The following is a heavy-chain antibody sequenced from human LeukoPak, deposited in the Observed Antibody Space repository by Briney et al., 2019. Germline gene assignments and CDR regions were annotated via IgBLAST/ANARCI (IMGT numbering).Heavy chain of an antibody. CDR3: ARDALMITFGGVIEYPDY. Sequence: GASVKVSCKASGGTFSSYAISWVRQAPGQGLEWMGGIIPIFGTANYAQKFQGRVTITRDTSASTAYMELSSLRSEDTAVYYCARDALMITFGGVIEYPDYWGQGTLVTVSS. D-gene: IGHD3-16*02. CDR2: IIPIFGTA. V-gene: IGHV1-69*05. CDR1: GGTFSSYA. J-gene: IGHJ4*02.